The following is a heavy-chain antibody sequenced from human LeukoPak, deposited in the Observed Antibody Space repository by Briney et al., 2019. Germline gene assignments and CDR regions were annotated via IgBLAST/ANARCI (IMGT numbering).Heavy chain of an antibody. Sequence: ASVKVSCKASGYTFTSYYMHWVRQAPGQGLEWMGIINPSGGSTSYAQKFQGRVTMTRDTSTSTVYMELSSLRPEDTAVYYCARGAPRIAVAGTVNWFDPWGQGTLVTVSS. J-gene: IGHJ5*02. CDR2: INPSGGST. CDR3: ARGAPRIAVAGTVNWFDP. CDR1: GYTFTSYY. D-gene: IGHD6-19*01. V-gene: IGHV1-46*01.